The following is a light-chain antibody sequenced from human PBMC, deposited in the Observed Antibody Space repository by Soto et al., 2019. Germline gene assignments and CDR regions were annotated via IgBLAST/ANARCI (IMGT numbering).Light chain of an antibody. CDR1: SSDVGGYNY. V-gene: IGLV2-14*01. J-gene: IGLJ3*02. Sequence: QSALTQPASVSGSPGQSITISCTGTSSDVGGYNYVSWYQQHPGKVPKLLIYEVNNRPSGVSNRFSGSKSGNTASLTISGLQAEDEADYYCSSYTSSSTPWVFGGGTKLTVL. CDR2: EVN. CDR3: SSYTSSSTPWV.